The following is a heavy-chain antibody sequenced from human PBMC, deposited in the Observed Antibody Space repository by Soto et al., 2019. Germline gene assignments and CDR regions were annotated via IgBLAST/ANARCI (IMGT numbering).Heavy chain of an antibody. CDR3: ARDRSGSPAIDY. J-gene: IGHJ4*02. D-gene: IGHD3-22*01. CDR1: GFPFCSYS. V-gene: IGHV3-21*01. Sequence: GGSPRISCAASGFPFCSYSMNWVRQAPGKGLEWVSSISSSSSYIYYADSVKGRFTISRDNAKNSLYLQMNSLRAEDTAVYYRARDRSGSPAIDYWGQGTLVTVSS. CDR2: ISSSSSYI.